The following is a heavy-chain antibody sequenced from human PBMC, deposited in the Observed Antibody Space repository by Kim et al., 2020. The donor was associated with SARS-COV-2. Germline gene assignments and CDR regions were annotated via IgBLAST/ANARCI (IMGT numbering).Heavy chain of an antibody. D-gene: IGHD5-18*01. CDR1: GFTFSSYG. J-gene: IGHJ4*02. CDR2: ITYDGSNK. CDR3: ATAGGYRYDRSYGYFDF. V-gene: IGHV3-30*03. Sequence: GGSLRLSCAASGFTFSSYGMHWVRQAPGKGLEWVAVITYDGSNKYYADSVKGRFTISRDNSKNTLYLQMNSLRAEDTAVYYCATAGGYRYDRSYGYFDFWGQGTLVTVSS.